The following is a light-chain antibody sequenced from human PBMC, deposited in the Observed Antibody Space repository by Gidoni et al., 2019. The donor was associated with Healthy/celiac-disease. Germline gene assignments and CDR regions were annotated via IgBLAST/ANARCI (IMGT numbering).Light chain of an antibody. CDR2: AAS. J-gene: IGKJ1*01. CDR1: QGISSY. Sequence: AIRMTKSPSSFSASTGDRVTITCRASQGISSYLAWYQQKPGKAPKLLIYAASTLQSGVPSRFSGSGSGTDFTLPISCLQSEDFATYYCQQYYSYPWTFGQGTKVEIK. CDR3: QQYYSYPWT. V-gene: IGKV1-8*01.